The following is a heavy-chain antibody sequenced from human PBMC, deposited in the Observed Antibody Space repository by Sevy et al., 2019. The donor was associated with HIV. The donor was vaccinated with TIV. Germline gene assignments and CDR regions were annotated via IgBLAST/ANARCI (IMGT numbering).Heavy chain of an antibody. CDR3: ARCSSSSFFSYYYYYGMDV. D-gene: IGHD6-6*01. Sequence: GGSLRLSCAASGFTFSSYWMSWVRQAPGKGLEWVANIKQDESEKYYVDSVKGRFTISRDNAKNSLYLQMNSLRAEDTAVYYCARCSSSSFFSYYYYYGMDVWGQGTTVTVSS. J-gene: IGHJ6*02. V-gene: IGHV3-7*01. CDR2: IKQDESEK. CDR1: GFTFSSYW.